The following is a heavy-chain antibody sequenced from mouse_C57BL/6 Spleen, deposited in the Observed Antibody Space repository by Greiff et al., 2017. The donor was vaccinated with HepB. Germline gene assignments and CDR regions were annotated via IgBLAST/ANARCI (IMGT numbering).Heavy chain of an antibody. CDR3: ARPRSYYGSLDWYFDV. J-gene: IGHJ1*03. Sequence: VKLQESGSELRSPGSSVKLSCKDFDSEVFPIAYMSWVRQKPGHGFEWIGGILPSIGRTIYGEKFEDKATLDADTLSNTAYLELNSLTSEDSAIYYCARPRSYYGSLDWYFDVWGTGTTVTVSS. CDR2: ILPSIGRT. D-gene: IGHD1-1*01. CDR1: DSEVFPIAY. V-gene: IGHV15-2*01.